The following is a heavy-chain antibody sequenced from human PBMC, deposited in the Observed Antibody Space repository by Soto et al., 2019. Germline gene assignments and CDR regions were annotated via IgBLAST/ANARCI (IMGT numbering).Heavy chain of an antibody. Sequence: QVQLVQSGAEVMKPGASVKVSCKASGYTFTSYYMHWVRQAPGQGLEWMGIINPSGGSTSYAQKFQGRVTMTRDTSTSTVYMELSSLRYEDTAVYYCARDGGDMVVVPAAKGYYYGMDVWGQGTTVTVSS. D-gene: IGHD2-2*01. CDR2: INPSGGST. V-gene: IGHV1-46*01. CDR1: GYTFTSYY. J-gene: IGHJ6*02. CDR3: ARDGGDMVVVPAAKGYYYGMDV.